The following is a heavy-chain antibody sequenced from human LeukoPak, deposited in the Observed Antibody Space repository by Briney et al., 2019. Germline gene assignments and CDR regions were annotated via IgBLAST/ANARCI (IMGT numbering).Heavy chain of an antibody. Sequence: GASVKVSCKASGYTFTSYAMNWVRQAPGQGLEWMGWINTNTGNPTYAQGFTGRFVFSLDTSVSTAYLQISSLKAEDTAVYYCARDATRYYDSSGSTEYFQHWGQGTLVTVSS. J-gene: IGHJ1*01. CDR1: GYTFTSYA. V-gene: IGHV7-4-1*02. CDR2: INTNTGNP. CDR3: ARDATRYYDSSGSTEYFQH. D-gene: IGHD3-22*01.